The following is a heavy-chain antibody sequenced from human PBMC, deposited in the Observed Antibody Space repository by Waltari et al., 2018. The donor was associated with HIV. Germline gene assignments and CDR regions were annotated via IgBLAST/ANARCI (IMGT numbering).Heavy chain of an antibody. CDR2: VSYDGNTK. D-gene: IGHD6-19*01. J-gene: IGHJ4*02. CDR3: ASPHSSGWSLPFDY. Sequence: QVQLVESGGGVVQPGRCLRLSCAASGFTFRTYTIHWFRQAPGKGLEWVSVVSYDGNTKYYADSVKGRFTISRDNSKNTLYLQMNNLRDDDTAVYYCASPHSSGWSLPFDYWGQGTPVTVSS. V-gene: IGHV3-30*04. CDR1: GFTFRTYT.